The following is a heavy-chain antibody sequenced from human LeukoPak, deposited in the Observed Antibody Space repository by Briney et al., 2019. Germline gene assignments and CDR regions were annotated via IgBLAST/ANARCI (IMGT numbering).Heavy chain of an antibody. D-gene: IGHD3-10*01. CDR3: ARDRAGVFRDTMVRGVIVY. CDR2: INPNTAGT. V-gene: IGHV1-2*06. J-gene: IGHJ4*02. Sequence: ASVKVSCKASGYTFTGYYMHWVRQAHGQGGEWMGRINPNTAGTTYAQKFQGRVPMTRDTSISTAYMELSRLRSDDTAVYYCARDRAGVFRDTMVRGVIVYWGQGTLVTVSS. CDR1: GYTFTGYY.